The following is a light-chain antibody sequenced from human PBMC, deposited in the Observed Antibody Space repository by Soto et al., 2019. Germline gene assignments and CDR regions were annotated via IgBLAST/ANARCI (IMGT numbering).Light chain of an antibody. CDR3: QQYGSSPPLYT. CDR2: GAS. Sequence: EIVLTQSPGTLSLSPGERATLSCRASQSVSSSYLAWYQQKPGQAPGLLIYGASSRATGIPDRFSGSGSGTDVTLTISRLEPEDFAVYYCQQYGSSPPLYTFGQGTKLEIK. J-gene: IGKJ2*01. CDR1: QSVSSSY. V-gene: IGKV3-20*01.